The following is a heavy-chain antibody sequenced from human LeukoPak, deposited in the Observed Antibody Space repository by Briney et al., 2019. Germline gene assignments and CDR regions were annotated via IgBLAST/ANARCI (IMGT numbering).Heavy chain of an antibody. J-gene: IGHJ4*02. D-gene: IGHD3-9*01. CDR3: ARVPELRYFDWLLPSSDY. CDR2: MNPRSGDT. Sequence: ASVKVSCKTSGYSFTDYFMHWVRQAPGQGLECMGWMNPRSGDTNYAQKFQGRVTVTRDTSISTAYMELRSLRSDDTAVYYCARVPELRYFDWLLPSSDYWGQGTLVTVSS. CDR1: GYSFTDYF. V-gene: IGHV1-2*02.